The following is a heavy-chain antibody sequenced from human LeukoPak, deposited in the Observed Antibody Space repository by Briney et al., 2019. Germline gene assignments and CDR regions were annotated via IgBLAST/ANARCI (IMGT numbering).Heavy chain of an antibody. CDR1: AGSISSSSYY. V-gene: IGHV4-39*01. D-gene: IGHD3-16*02. CDR3: AGHNRGLGQLGSYLKTEVDY. CDR2: IYYSGTT. J-gene: IGHJ4*02. Sequence: SETLSLTCTVSAGSISSSSYYWGWLRQPPGKGLEWIGSIYYSGTTYYNPPLKSRVTISVDTSKNQFSLEVTSVTATDTAVYYCAGHNRGLGQLGSYLKTEVDYWGQGTLVTVSS.